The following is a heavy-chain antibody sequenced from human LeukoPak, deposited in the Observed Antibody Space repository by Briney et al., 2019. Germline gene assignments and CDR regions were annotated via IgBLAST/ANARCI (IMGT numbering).Heavy chain of an antibody. CDR2: IYYSGST. D-gene: IGHD3-22*01. CDR3: ARVPADSSGYYYGYYYYGMDV. Sequence: SETLSLTCTVSGGSISSYYWSWIRQPPGKGLEWIGDIYYSGSTNYNPSLKSRVTISVDTSKNQFSLKLSSVTAADTAVYYCARVPADSSGYYYGYYYYGMDVWGQGTTVTVSS. CDR1: GGSISSYY. J-gene: IGHJ6*02. V-gene: IGHV4-59*01.